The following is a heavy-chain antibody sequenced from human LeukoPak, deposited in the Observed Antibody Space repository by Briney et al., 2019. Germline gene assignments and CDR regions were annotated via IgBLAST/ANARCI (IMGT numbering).Heavy chain of an antibody. CDR3: ARPKTYCGGDCYPYYFDY. J-gene: IGHJ4*02. Sequence: ASXKVSCKASGYTFTGYYMHWVRQAPGQGLEWMGWINPNSGGTNYAQKFQGRVTMTRDTSISTAYMELSRLRSDDTAVYYCARPKTYCGGDCYPYYFDYWGQGTLVTVSS. CDR1: GYTFTGYY. V-gene: IGHV1-2*02. D-gene: IGHD2-21*01. CDR2: INPNSGGT.